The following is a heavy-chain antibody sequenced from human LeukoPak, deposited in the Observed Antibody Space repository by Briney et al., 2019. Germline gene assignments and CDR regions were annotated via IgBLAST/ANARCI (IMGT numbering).Heavy chain of an antibody. V-gene: IGHV4-34*01. D-gene: IGHD3-9*01. Sequence: PSETLSLTCAVYGGSFSGYYWSWIRQPPGKGLEWIGEINHSGSTNYNPSLKSRVTISVDTSKNQFSLKLSSVTAADTAVYYCARGGNYDILTGPAPNWFDPWGQGTLVTVSS. CDR3: ARGGNYDILTGPAPNWFDP. CDR2: INHSGST. J-gene: IGHJ5*02. CDR1: GGSFSGYY.